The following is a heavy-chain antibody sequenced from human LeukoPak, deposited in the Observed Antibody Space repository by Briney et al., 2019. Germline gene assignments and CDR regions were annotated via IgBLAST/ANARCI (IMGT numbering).Heavy chain of an antibody. CDR1: GGSISSSSYY. CDR2: IYYSGST. Sequence: SETLSLTCTVSGGSISSSSYYWGWIRQPPGKGLEWIRSIYYSGSTYYNPSLKSRVTISVDTSKNQFSLKLSSVTAADTAVYYCARVAGDWNYGDYYYYYMDVWGKGTTVTVSS. CDR3: ARVAGDWNYGDYYYYYMDV. D-gene: IGHD1-7*01. V-gene: IGHV4-39*07. J-gene: IGHJ6*03.